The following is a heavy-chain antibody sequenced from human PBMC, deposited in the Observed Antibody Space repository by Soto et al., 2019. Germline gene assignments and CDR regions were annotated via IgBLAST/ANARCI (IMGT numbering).Heavy chain of an antibody. CDR2: IYYSGST. V-gene: IGHV4-59*01. Sequence: SETLSLTCTVAGGSSSSYYCSWIRQPPGKGLEWIGYIYYSGSTNYNPSLKSRVTISVDTSKNQFSLKLSSVTAADTAVYYCARYDILTGFLLWSQGTLVTVSS. D-gene: IGHD3-9*01. CDR3: ARYDILTGFLL. CDR1: GGSSSSYY. J-gene: IGHJ1*01.